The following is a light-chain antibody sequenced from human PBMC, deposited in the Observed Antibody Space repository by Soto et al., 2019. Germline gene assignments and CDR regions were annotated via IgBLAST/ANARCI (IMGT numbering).Light chain of an antibody. CDR1: QSASSSY. CDR2: GAS. CDR3: QQYGNSPFT. V-gene: IGKV3-20*01. Sequence: EIVLTQSPGTLSLSPGERATLSCRASQSASSSYLAWYQQKPGQAPRLLIYGASSRATGIPDRFSGSGSGTDFTLTISRLEPEDFEVYYCQQYGNSPFTFGPGTKVDSK. J-gene: IGKJ3*01.